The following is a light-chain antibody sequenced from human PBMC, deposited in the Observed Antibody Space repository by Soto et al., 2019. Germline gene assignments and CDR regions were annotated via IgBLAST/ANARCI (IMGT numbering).Light chain of an antibody. CDR1: NIGSKS. Sequence: SYELTQPPSVSVAPGKTARITCGGKNIGSKSGHWYQQKPGQAPVMVIYYERDRPSGSPERFSGSNSGNTATLAISRVEAGDEADYYCQVWDSRSDHVVFGGGTKVTV. J-gene: IGLJ2*01. CDR3: QVWDSRSDHVV. V-gene: IGLV3-21*04. CDR2: YER.